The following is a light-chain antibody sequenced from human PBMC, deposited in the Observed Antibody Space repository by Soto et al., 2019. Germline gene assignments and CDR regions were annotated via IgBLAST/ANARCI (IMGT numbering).Light chain of an antibody. J-gene: IGKJ1*01. CDR2: AAS. CDR1: QGISSY. CDR3: QQYSYFAT. Sequence: DIQLTQSPSFLSASVGDRVTITCRASQGISSYLAWYQQKPGKAPKLLIYAASTLQSGVPSRFSGSGSGTEFTLTISSLQPEDFATYYCQQYSYFATFGQGTRVEVK. V-gene: IGKV1-9*01.